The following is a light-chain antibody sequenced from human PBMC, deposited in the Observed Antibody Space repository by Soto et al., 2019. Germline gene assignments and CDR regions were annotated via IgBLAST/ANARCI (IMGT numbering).Light chain of an antibody. V-gene: IGKV4-1*01. CDR1: QSVLSSSNKNNY. CDR3: QQYYTTPLT. Sequence: DIVMTQSPDSLAVSLGERATINCKSSQSVLSSSNKNNYLAWYQQKPGQPPKLLIYWASTRESGVPDRFSGSGSGTDFTLTISSLQAEDVAVYYCQQYYTTPLTFGGGTKVEIK. CDR2: WAS. J-gene: IGKJ4*01.